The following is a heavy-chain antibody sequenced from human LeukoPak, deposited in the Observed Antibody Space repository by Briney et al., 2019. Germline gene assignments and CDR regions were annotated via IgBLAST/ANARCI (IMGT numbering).Heavy chain of an antibody. J-gene: IGHJ4*02. CDR3: ARDSGPYSSSWYDY. D-gene: IGHD6-13*01. V-gene: IGHV4-61*01. CDR2: IYYSGST. CDR1: GGSVSSGSYY. Sequence: SETLSLTCTVSGGSVSSGSYYWSWIRQPPGKGLEWIGYIYYSGSTNYNPSLKSRVTISVDTSKNQFSLKLSSVTAADTAVYYCARDSGPYSSSWYDYWGQRTLVTVSS.